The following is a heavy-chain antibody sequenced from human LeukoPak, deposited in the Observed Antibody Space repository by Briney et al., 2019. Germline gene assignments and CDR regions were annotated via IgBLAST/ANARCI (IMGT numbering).Heavy chain of an antibody. CDR3: ARDRGYYGGNSGYFDY. D-gene: IGHD4-23*01. CDR2: ISGSGGST. V-gene: IGHV3-23*01. Sequence: GGSLRLSCAASGFTFSSYAMSWVGQAPGKGLEWVAAISGSGGSTYYADSVKGRFTISRDNSKNTLYLQMNSLRAEDTAVYYCARDRGYYGGNSGYFDYWGQGTLVTVSS. CDR1: GFTFSSYA. J-gene: IGHJ4*02.